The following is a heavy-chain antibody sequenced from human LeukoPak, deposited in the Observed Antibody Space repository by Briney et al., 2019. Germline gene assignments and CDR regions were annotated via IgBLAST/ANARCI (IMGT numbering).Heavy chain of an antibody. D-gene: IGHD5-12*01. CDR3: ARHQQVAPGAWYFDL. J-gene: IGHJ2*01. CDR2: ISSSSSYI. Sequence: GGSLRLSCAASGFTFSSYSMNWVRQAPGKGLEWVSSISSSSSYIYYADSVKGRFTISRDNAKNSLYLQMNSLRAEDTAVYYCARHQQVAPGAWYFDLWGRGTLVTVSS. CDR1: GFTFSSYS. V-gene: IGHV3-21*01.